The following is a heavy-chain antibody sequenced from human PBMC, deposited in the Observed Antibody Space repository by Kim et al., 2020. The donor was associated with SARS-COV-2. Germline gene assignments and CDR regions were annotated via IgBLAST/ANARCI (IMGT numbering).Heavy chain of an antibody. Sequence: GGSLRLSCAASRFTFSSYWMHWVRQAPGKGLVWVSGINSDGSTTRYADSVKGRFTISRDNAKNTLYLQMNSLRAEDTAVYYCARVMVRGIQILSGYYYG. D-gene: IGHD3-10*01. CDR2: INSDGSTT. V-gene: IGHV3-74*01. CDR1: RFTFSSYW. CDR3: ARVMVRGIQILSGYYYG. J-gene: IGHJ6*01.